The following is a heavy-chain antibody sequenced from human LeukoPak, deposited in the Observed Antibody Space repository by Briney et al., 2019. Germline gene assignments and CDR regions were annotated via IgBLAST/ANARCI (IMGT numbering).Heavy chain of an antibody. CDR2: ISSSGSTI. J-gene: IGHJ5*02. D-gene: IGHD2-2*01. Sequence: PGGSLRLSCAASGFTFSDYYMSWIRQAPGKGLEWVSYISSSGSTIYYADSVKGRFTISRDNAKNSLYLQMNSLRAEDTAVYYCARGGYCSSTSCYAGENWFDPWGQGTLVTVSS. CDR3: ARGGYCSSTSCYAGENWFDP. V-gene: IGHV3-11*01. CDR1: GFTFSDYY.